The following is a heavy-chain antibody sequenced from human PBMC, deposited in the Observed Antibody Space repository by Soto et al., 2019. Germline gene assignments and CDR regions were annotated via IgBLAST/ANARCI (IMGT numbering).Heavy chain of an antibody. V-gene: IGHV4-31*03. Sequence: SETLSLTCTVSGDSISGGGYYWSWIRQHPGKGLQWIGFISDSGTTYYNPSLASRVTISVDTSRNQFSLNLNSVTAADTAVYYCAKGPLYGWFDPWGQGTLVTVSS. D-gene: IGHD2-2*02. CDR1: GDSISGGGYY. CDR3: AKGPLYGWFDP. J-gene: IGHJ5*02. CDR2: ISDSGTT.